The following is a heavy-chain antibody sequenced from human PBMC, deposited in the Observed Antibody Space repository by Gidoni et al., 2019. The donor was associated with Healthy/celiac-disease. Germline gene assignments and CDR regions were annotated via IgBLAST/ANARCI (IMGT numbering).Heavy chain of an antibody. J-gene: IGHJ6*02. CDR2: MNPNSGNT. CDR3: ARPGDYGDYVYENYYYYYGMDV. CDR1: GYTFTSYD. D-gene: IGHD4-17*01. V-gene: IGHV1-8*01. Sequence: QVQLVQSGAEVKKPGASVKVSCKASGYTFTSYDINWVRQATGQGLEWMGWMNPNSGNTGYAQKFQGRVTMTRNTSISTAYMELSSLRSEDTAVYYCARPGDYGDYVYENYYYYYGMDVWGQGTTVTVSS.